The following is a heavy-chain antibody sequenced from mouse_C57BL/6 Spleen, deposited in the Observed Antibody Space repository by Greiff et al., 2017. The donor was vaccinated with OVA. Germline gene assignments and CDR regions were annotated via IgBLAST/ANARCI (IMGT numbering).Heavy chain of an antibody. D-gene: IGHD1-1*01. CDR3: ARQEATVVHYFDY. Sequence: EVKLVESGGGLVKPGGSLKLSCAASGFTFSDYGMHWVRQAPEKGLEWVAYISSGSSTIYYADTVKGRFTISRDNAKNTLFLQMTSLKSEDTAMYYCARQEATVVHYFDYWGQGTTLTVSS. CDR2: ISSGSSTI. CDR1: GFTFSDYG. V-gene: IGHV5-17*03. J-gene: IGHJ2*01.